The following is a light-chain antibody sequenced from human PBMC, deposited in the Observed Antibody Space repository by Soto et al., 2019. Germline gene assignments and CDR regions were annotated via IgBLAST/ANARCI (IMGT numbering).Light chain of an antibody. CDR1: QSISSW. Sequence: DIQMTQSPSALSASVGDRVTITCRASQSISSWLAWYQQKPGKAPRLLIYDASYLERGVPSRFSGSGSGTEFSLAISSLQPDDFATYYCQQYNYYPYTFGEGTKLEIK. CDR3: QQYNYYPYT. V-gene: IGKV1-5*01. J-gene: IGKJ2*01. CDR2: DAS.